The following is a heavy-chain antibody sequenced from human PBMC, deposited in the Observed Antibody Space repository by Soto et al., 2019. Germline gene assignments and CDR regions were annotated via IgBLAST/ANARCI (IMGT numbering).Heavy chain of an antibody. D-gene: IGHD3-22*01. Sequence: PSVTLSLTWTVAGGSISSYYWSWIRQPTGKGLEWIGYIYYTGTTTYNPSIKSRVTISVDSSKNQFSLNLTSVSAADTAVYYCARLGGFYQSLDSWGQGTLVTVS. CDR2: IYYTGTT. CDR3: ARLGGFYQSLDS. V-gene: IGHV4-59*08. CDR1: GGSISSYY. J-gene: IGHJ5*01.